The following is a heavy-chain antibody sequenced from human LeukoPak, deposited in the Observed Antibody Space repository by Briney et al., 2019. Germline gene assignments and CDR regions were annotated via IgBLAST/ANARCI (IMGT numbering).Heavy chain of an antibody. CDR3: TSGSSSVGY. Sequence: MTGGSLRLSCAASGFIFSDYYMSWIRQAPGKGLEWVAYISPSQNDIYYTESVRGRFTISRDNAKNSLYLQMSSLRADDTAVYYCTSGSSSVGYWGQGTLVTVSS. CDR2: ISPSQNDI. D-gene: IGHD6-6*01. V-gene: IGHV3-11*01. CDR1: GFIFSDYY. J-gene: IGHJ4*02.